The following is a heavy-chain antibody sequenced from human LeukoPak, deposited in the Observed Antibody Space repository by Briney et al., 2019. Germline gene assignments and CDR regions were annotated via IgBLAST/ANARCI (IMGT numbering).Heavy chain of an antibody. Sequence: ASVRVSCKASGYSFIGYYMHWVRQAPGQGLEWMGWISPNSGGTNYSQNFQGRVTMTRDASISTACMELSRLRFDDTAVYYCARDTGRETAFDIWGQGTLVTVSS. CDR3: ARDTGRETAFDI. CDR1: GYSFIGYY. D-gene: IGHD1-14*01. V-gene: IGHV1-2*02. J-gene: IGHJ3*02. CDR2: ISPNSGGT.